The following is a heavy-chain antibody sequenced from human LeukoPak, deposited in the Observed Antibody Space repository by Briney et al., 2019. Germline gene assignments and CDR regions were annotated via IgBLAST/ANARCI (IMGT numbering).Heavy chain of an antibody. Sequence: PSETLSLTCTVSGGSISSSSYYWGWIRQPPGKGLEWIGSIYYSGSTYYNPSLKSRVTISVDTSKNQFSLKLSSVTAADTAVYYCARAGAMVRGVIYYGMDVWGQGTTVTVSS. CDR2: IYYSGST. V-gene: IGHV4-39*07. CDR1: GGSISSSSYY. D-gene: IGHD3-10*01. CDR3: ARAGAMVRGVIYYGMDV. J-gene: IGHJ6*02.